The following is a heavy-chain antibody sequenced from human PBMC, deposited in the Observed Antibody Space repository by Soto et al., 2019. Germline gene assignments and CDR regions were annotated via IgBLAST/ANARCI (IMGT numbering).Heavy chain of an antibody. CDR1: GGTFSSYT. V-gene: IGHV1-69*02. Sequence: QVQLVQSGAEVKKPGSSVKVSCKASGGTFSSYTISWVRQAPGQGLEWMGRIIPILGIANYAQKFQGRVTITADKSTSTADMELSSLRSEDTAVYYCARGGGAYYYGSGSYYNVVWFDPWGQGTLVTVSS. J-gene: IGHJ5*02. CDR3: ARGGGAYYYGSGSYYNVVWFDP. CDR2: IIPILGIA. D-gene: IGHD3-10*01.